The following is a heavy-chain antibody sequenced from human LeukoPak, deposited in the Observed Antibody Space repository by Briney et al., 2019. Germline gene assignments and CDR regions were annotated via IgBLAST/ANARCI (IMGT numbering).Heavy chain of an antibody. Sequence: GGSLRLSCAASGFTFSSFWMHWVRQVPGKGLVWVSHVNSDGTSTTYADSVKGRFTISRDNAKNTLYLQMNSLTNEDTAVYYCAAPGNRASGPFDLWGQGTLVTVFS. D-gene: IGHD3-10*01. J-gene: IGHJ4*02. CDR2: VNSDGTST. CDR1: GFTFSSFW. CDR3: AAPGNRASGPFDL. V-gene: IGHV3-74*01.